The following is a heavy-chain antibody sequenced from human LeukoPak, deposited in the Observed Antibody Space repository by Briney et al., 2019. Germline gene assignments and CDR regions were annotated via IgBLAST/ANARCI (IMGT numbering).Heavy chain of an antibody. CDR3: ARRGYYYYMDV. V-gene: IGHV4-34*01. CDR2: INHSGST. Sequence: PSETLSLTCAVYGGSFRGYYWSWIRQPPGKGLEWIGEINHSGSTNYNPSLKSRVTISVDTSKNQFSLKLSSVTAADTAVYYCARRGYYYYMDVWGKGTTVTVSS. J-gene: IGHJ6*03. D-gene: IGHD3-10*01. CDR1: GGSFRGYY.